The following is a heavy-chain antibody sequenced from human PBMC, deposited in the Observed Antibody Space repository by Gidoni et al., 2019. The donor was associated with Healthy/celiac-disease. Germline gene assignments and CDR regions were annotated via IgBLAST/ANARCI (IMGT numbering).Heavy chain of an antibody. Sequence: QVQLQESGPGLVKPSQTRSLTCPGSGGAISSGGYYWSWLRQPPGKGLEWIGYIYYSGSTYSNPSLKRRVTISVDSSKTQFSLKLSSVPAADTAVYYCARDHRRGEGHAFDIWGQGTMVTVSS. CDR2: IYYSGST. CDR1: GGAISSGGYY. V-gene: IGHV4-31*03. CDR3: ARDHRRGEGHAFDI. D-gene: IGHD3-10*01. J-gene: IGHJ3*02.